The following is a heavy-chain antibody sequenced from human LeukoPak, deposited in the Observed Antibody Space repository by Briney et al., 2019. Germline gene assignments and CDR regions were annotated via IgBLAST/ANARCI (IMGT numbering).Heavy chain of an antibody. J-gene: IGHJ4*02. V-gene: IGHV1-46*01. D-gene: IGHD6-13*01. CDR2: INPGGGGT. Sequence: GASVKVSCRASGYTFTPYYIHWVRQAPGQGLEWMGIINPGGGGTTYAQKFQGRVTMTRDTSTSTVYMELSSLRSEDTAVYYCARDLSTAPGNYCFDYWGQGTLVTVSS. CDR1: GYTFTPYY. CDR3: ARDLSTAPGNYCFDY.